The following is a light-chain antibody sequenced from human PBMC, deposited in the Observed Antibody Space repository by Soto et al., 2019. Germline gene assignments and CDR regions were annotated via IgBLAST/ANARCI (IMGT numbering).Light chain of an antibody. J-gene: IGLJ1*01. CDR3: GTWDTSLSVYV. CDR1: SSNIGNNY. CDR2: DNN. Sequence: QSVLTQPRSVSAAPGLEVTIFCSGSSSNIGNNYVSWYQQLPGTAPKLLIYDNNKRPSGIPDRFSGSKSGTSATLGITGLQTGDEADYYCGTWDTSLSVYVFGTGTKVTVL. V-gene: IGLV1-51*01.